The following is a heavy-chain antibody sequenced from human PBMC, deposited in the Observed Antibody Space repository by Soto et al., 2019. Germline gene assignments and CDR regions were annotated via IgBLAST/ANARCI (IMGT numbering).Heavy chain of an antibody. Sequence: SETLSLTCTVSGGSISSYYWSWIRQPPGKGLEWMGYTYYSGTTTNYNPSLKSRVTLSVDTSKNQFSLKLSSVTAADTAVYYCARLGGSYAVPHFDYWGQGTLVTV. V-gene: IGHV4-59*08. CDR3: ARLGGSYAVPHFDY. CDR2: TYYSGTTT. D-gene: IGHD1-26*01. J-gene: IGHJ4*02. CDR1: GGSISSYY.